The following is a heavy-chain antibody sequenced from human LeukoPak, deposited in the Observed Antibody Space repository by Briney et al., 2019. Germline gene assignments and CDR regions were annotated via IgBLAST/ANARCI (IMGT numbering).Heavy chain of an antibody. CDR3: AKAQLGYYYGSGSYYNDYYYYYMDV. D-gene: IGHD3-10*01. Sequence: GGSLRLSCAASGFTFSSYAMSWVRQAPGKGLEWVSAISGSGGSTYYADSVKGRFTISRDNSKNTLYLQMNSLRAEDTAVYYCAKAQLGYYYGSGSYYNDYYYYYMDVWGKGTTVTISS. CDR2: ISGSGGST. CDR1: GFTFSSYA. J-gene: IGHJ6*03. V-gene: IGHV3-23*01.